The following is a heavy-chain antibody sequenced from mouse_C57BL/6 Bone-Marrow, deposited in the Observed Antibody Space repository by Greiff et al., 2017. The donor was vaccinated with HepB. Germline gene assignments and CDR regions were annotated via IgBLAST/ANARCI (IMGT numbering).Heavy chain of an antibody. J-gene: IGHJ4*01. CDR3: AKIDDAMDY. V-gene: IGHV1-81*01. CDR2: IYPRSGNT. Sequence: QVQLQQSGAELARPGASVKLSCKASGYTFTSYGISWVKQRTGQGLEWIGEIYPRSGNTYYNEKFKGKATLTADKSSSTAYMELRSLTSEDSAVFFCAKIDDAMDYWGQGTSVTVSS. CDR1: GYTFTSYG.